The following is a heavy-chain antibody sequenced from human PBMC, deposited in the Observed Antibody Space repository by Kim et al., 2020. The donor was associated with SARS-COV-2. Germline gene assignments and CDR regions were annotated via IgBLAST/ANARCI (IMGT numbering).Heavy chain of an antibody. CDR2: GT. D-gene: IGHD7-27*01. V-gene: IGHV1-2*02. Sequence: GTTSAQIFQVRVTMTRDTSISTVYMELSSLRSYDTAVYYCARGPATGDFDYWGQGTLVTVSS. CDR3: ARGPATGDFDY. J-gene: IGHJ4*02.